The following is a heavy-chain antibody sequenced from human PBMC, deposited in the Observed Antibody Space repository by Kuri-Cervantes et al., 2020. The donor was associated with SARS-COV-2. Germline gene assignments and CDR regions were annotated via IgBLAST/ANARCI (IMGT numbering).Heavy chain of an antibody. CDR2: ISWNSGSI. V-gene: IGHV3-9*03. CDR1: GFTFSDYY. CDR3: VRLVGATNHDAFDI. Sequence: SLKISCAASGFTFSDYYMSWIRQAPGKGLEWVSGISWNSGSIGCADSVKGRFTISRDNAKNSLYLQMNSLRAEGMALYYCVRLVGATNHDAFDIWGQGTMVTVSS. D-gene: IGHD1-26*01. J-gene: IGHJ3*02.